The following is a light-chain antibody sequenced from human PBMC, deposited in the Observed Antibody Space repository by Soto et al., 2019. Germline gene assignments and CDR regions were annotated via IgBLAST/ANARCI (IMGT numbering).Light chain of an antibody. CDR1: SSDIGGYIF. J-gene: IGLJ1*01. Sequence: QSALTQPASVSGSPGQSITVSCTGTSSDIGGYIFVSWYQQHPGKAPKLMIYDINNRPSGVSKRFSGSKSGNTASLTISGLQAEDEADYYCSSYTSSSTLVVFGTGTKLTVL. V-gene: IGLV2-14*01. CDR3: SSYTSSSTLVV. CDR2: DIN.